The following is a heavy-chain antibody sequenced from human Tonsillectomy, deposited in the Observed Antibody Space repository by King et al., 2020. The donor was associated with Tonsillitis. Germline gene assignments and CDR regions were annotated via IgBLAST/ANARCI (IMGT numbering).Heavy chain of an antibody. J-gene: IGHJ4*02. CDR3: AAPVPVAIN. CDR2: ISNSGTT. D-gene: IGHD2-2*01. CDR1: GGSFSGYY. V-gene: IGHV4-34*01. Sequence: VQLQQWGAGLLKPSETLSLTCAVYGGSFSGYYWNWIRQPPGKGLEWSGEISNSGTTNYNPSLKSRVTISVDTSKNKFSLKLSSVTAADTAVYYCAAPVPVAINWGQGTLVTVSS.